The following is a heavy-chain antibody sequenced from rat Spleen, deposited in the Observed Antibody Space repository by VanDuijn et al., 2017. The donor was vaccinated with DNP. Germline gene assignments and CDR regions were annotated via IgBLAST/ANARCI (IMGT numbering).Heavy chain of an antibody. J-gene: IGHJ4*01. CDR2: VNSAGTT. Sequence: EVQLQESGPGLVKPSQSLSLICSVTGYSITSSYRWNWIRKFPGNKLEWMGSVNSAGTTNYNPSLKSRISITRDTSKNQLFLQVNPVTTEDTATYYCARWPGYNPPYAMDAWGQGTSVTVSS. V-gene: IGHV3-3*01. CDR3: ARWPGYNPPYAMDA. CDR1: GYSITSSYR. D-gene: IGHD1-4*01.